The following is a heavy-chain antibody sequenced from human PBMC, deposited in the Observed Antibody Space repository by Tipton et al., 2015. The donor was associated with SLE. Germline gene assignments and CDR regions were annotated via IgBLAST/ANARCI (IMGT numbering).Heavy chain of an antibody. Sequence: TLSLTCTVSGGSISSSSYYWGWIRQPPGKGLEWIGSIYYSGSTYYNPSLKSRVTISVDTSKNQFSLKLSSVTAADTAVYYCAREGSWSVAVAATGAFDIWGQGTMVTVSS. J-gene: IGHJ3*02. D-gene: IGHD6-19*01. V-gene: IGHV4-39*07. CDR2: IYYSGST. CDR3: AREGSWSVAVAATGAFDI. CDR1: GGSISSSSYY.